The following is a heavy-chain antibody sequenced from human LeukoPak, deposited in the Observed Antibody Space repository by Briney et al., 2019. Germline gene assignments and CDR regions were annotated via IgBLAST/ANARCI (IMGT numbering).Heavy chain of an antibody. V-gene: IGHV4-61*02. CDR2: IYTSGST. Sequence: SETLSLTCTVSGGSISSSSYYWSWIRQPAGKGLEWIGRIYTSGSTNYNPSLKSRVTMSVDTSKNQFSLKLSSVTAADTAVYYCAREVYGSGSYYADYWGQGTLVTVSS. D-gene: IGHD3-10*01. CDR3: AREVYGSGSYYADY. CDR1: GGSISSSSYY. J-gene: IGHJ4*02.